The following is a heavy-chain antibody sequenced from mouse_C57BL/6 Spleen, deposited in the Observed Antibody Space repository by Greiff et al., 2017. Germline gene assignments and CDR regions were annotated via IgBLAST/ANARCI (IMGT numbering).Heavy chain of an antibody. D-gene: IGHD2-5*01. J-gene: IGHJ3*01. CDR2: IHPNSGST. V-gene: IGHV1-64*01. CDR1: GYTFTSYW. Sequence: QVQLQQPGAELVKPGASVKLSCKASGYTFTSYWMHWAKQRPGQGLEWIGMIHPNSGSTNYNEKFKSKATLTVDKSSSTAYMQLSSLTSEDSAVYYCARGGYSNYDWFAYWGQGTLVTVSA. CDR3: ARGGYSNYDWFAY.